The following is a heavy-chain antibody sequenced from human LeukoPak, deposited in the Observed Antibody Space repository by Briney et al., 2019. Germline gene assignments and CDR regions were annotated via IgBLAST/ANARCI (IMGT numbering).Heavy chain of an antibody. CDR1: GDSISSYY. Sequence: SETLSLTCTVSGDSISSYYCNWIRQPAGKGLEYIGRIYSTGSTNYNPSLKSRVTMSVDTSKNHFSLKLSSVTAADTTVYYFATTTSILAFDIWGQGTMVTVSS. J-gene: IGHJ3*02. CDR2: IYSTGST. V-gene: IGHV4-4*07. D-gene: IGHD3-3*01. CDR3: ATTTSILAFDI.